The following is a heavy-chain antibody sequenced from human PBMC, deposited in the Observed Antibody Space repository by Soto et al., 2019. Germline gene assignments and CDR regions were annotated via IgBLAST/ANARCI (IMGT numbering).Heavy chain of an antibody. V-gene: IGHV3-30-3*01. CDR3: ARDRGYSYGYNFDY. J-gene: IGHJ4*02. CDR2: ISYDGSNK. CDR1: GFTFSSYA. Sequence: QVQLVESGGGGVQPGRSLRLSCAASGFTFSSYAMHWVRQAPGKGLEWVAVISYDGSNKYYADSVKGRFTISRDNSKNTLYLQMNSLRAEDTAVYYCARDRGYSYGYNFDYWGQGTLVTVSS. D-gene: IGHD5-18*01.